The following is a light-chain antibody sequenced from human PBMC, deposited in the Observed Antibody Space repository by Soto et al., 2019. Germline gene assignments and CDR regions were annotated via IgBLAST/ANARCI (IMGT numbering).Light chain of an antibody. CDR1: SGHSSYA. CDR3: QTWGTGIHVV. CDR2: LNSDGSH. V-gene: IGLV4-69*01. Sequence: QSALTQSPSSSASLGASVKLTCTLSSGHSSYAIAWHQQQPEKGPRYLMKLNSDGSHSKGDGIPDRFSGSSAGAERYLTIYSIQSEDEADYYCQTWGTGIHVVFGGGTTLNVL. J-gene: IGLJ2*01.